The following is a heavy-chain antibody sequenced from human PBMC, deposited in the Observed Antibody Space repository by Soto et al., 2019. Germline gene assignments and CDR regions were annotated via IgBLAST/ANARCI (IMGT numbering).Heavy chain of an antibody. CDR1: GGSISSGGYY. CDR2: IYYSRTT. V-gene: IGHV4-31*03. D-gene: IGHD2-15*01. CDR3: AREVDIIVVLAATRQYWFDP. Sequence: QVQLQESGPGLVKPSQTLSLTCTVSGGSISSGGYYWSWIRQHPGKGLEWIGYIYYSRTTYYNPSRQSRVTISADTSKNQFSLKLSSVTAADTAVYFCAREVDIIVVLAATRQYWFDPWGQGTLVTVSS. J-gene: IGHJ5*02.